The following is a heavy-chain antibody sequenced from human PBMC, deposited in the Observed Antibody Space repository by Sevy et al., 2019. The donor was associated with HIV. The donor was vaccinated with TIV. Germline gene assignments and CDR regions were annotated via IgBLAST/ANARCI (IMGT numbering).Heavy chain of an antibody. V-gene: IGHV4-39*01. J-gene: IGHJ3*02. CDR1: GGSISSSSYY. CDR2: IYYSGST. Sequence: SETLSLTCTVSGGSISSSSYYWGWIRQPPGKGLEWIGSIYYSGSTYYNPSLKSRVTISVDTSKNQFSLKLSSVTAADTAVYYCASTGLIRDDAFDIWGQWTMVTVSS. D-gene: IGHD1-1*01. CDR3: ASTGLIRDDAFDI.